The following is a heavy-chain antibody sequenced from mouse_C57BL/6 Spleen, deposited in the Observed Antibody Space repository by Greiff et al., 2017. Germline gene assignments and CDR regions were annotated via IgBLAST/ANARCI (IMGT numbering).Heavy chain of an antibody. D-gene: IGHD1-1*01. Sequence: LVESDAELVKPGASVKISCKVSGYTFTDHTIHWMKQRPEQGLEWIGYIYPRDGSTKYNEKFKGKATLTADKSSSTAYMQLNSLTSEDSAVYFCARDYYGSSPWFAYWGQGTLITVSA. CDR3: ARDYYGSSPWFAY. CDR2: IYPRDGST. J-gene: IGHJ3*01. V-gene: IGHV1-78*01. CDR1: GYTFTDHT.